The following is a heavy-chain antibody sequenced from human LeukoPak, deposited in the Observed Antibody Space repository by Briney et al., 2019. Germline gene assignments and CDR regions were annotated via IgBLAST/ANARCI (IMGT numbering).Heavy chain of an antibody. J-gene: IGHJ4*02. D-gene: IGHD3-10*01. CDR1: GFTFSSYA. CDR3: AKDAPYGSGSHPYYFDY. CDR2: ISGSGGST. V-gene: IGHV3-23*01. Sequence: PGGSLRLSCAASGFTFSSYAMSWVRQAPGKGLEWVSAISGSGGSTYYADSVKGRFTISRDNSKNTLYLQMNSLRAEDTAVYYCAKDAPYGSGSHPYYFDYWGQGTLVTVSS.